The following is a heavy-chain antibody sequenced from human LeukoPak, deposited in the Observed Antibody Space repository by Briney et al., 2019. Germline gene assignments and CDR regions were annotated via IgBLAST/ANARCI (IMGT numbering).Heavy chain of an antibody. V-gene: IGHV4-4*07. D-gene: IGHD5-24*01. Sequence: SETLSVTCTVPGDSLSDNYWSWIRQPVGKGLEWSGRIYTSGSINYNPSIKSRVRISIATSKNQLSLNLKSLTAADTAVYYCARHVSAYNPHWYFDLWGRGTLVTVSA. CDR3: ARHVSAYNPHWYFDL. CDR1: GDSLSDNY. J-gene: IGHJ2*01. CDR2: IYTSGSI.